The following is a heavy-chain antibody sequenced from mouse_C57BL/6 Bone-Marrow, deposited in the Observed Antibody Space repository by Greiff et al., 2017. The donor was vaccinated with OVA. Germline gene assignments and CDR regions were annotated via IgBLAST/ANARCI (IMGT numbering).Heavy chain of an antibody. V-gene: IGHV1-82*01. CDR1: GYAFSSSW. J-gene: IGHJ2*01. Sequence: QVQLKESGPELVKPGASVKISCKASGYAFSSSWMNWVKQRPGQGLEWIGRIYPGAGDTNYNGKFKGKATLTADTSSSTAYMQLSSLTSEDSAVYFWARHEDGYYASDFDYWGQGTTLTVSS. D-gene: IGHD2-3*01. CDR2: IYPGAGDT. CDR3: ARHEDGYYASDFDY.